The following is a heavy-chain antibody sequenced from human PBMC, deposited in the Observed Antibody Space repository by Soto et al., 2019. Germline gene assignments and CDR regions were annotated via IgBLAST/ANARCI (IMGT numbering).Heavy chain of an antibody. CDR3: ARGTKGGSPPL. CDR2: ISSSSTNT. CDR1: GFAFSNYS. J-gene: IGHJ4*02. Sequence: GGSLRLSCAGSGFAFSNYSMNWVRQAPGRGLEWVSYISSSSTNTYYAASVRGRFTISRDNAKNSLYLRMNSLKDEDTAVYYCARGTKGGSPPLWGQGTLVTVSS. D-gene: IGHD1-7*01. V-gene: IGHV3-48*02.